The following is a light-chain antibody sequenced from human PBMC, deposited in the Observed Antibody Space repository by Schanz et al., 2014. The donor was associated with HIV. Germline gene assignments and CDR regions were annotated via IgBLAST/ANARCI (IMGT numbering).Light chain of an antibody. CDR1: SSDVGAYNY. V-gene: IGLV2-11*01. J-gene: IGLJ1*01. CDR3: CSYTTTSTYV. CDR2: DVT. Sequence: QSALTQPRSVSGSPGQSVTISCTGTSSDVGAYNYVSWYQQHPGKAPKLMIYDVTKRPSGVPDRFSGSKSGNTASLTVSGLQAEDEADYYCCSYTTTSTYVFGAGTKLTVL.